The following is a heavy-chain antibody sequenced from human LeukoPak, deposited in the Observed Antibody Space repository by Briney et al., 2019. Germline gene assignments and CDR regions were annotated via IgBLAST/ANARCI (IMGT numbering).Heavy chain of an antibody. CDR2: IRYDGSNK. J-gene: IGHJ6*02. Sequence: GGSLRLSCAASGFTFSSYGMHWVRQAPGKGLEWVAFIRYDGSNKYYADSVKGRFTISRDNSKNTLYLQMNSLRAEDTAVYYCASLIGYCSGGSCNYRYYYYGMDVWGQGTTVTVSS. D-gene: IGHD2-15*01. V-gene: IGHV3-30*02. CDR1: GFTFSSYG. CDR3: ASLIGYCSGGSCNYRYYYYGMDV.